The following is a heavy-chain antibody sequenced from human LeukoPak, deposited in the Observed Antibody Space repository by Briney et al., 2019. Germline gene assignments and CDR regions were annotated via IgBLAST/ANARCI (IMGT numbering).Heavy chain of an antibody. V-gene: IGHV4-39*07. CDR3: ARDWDYRLDY. D-gene: IGHD4-11*01. CDR2: IYYSGST. Sequence: SETLSLTCTVSGASISSGSYYWGWIRQPPGKGLEWIGSIYYSGSTYYNPSLKSRVTISVDTSKNQFSLKLSSVTAADTAVYYCARDWDYRLDYWGQGTLVTVSS. J-gene: IGHJ4*02. CDR1: GASISSGSYY.